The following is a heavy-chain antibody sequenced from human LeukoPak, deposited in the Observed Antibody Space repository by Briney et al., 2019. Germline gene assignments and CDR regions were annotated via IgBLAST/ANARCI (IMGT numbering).Heavy chain of an antibody. Sequence: SETLSLTCSVSGGSISDNSWSWIRRPPGKGLEWIGHVHYTGSTDYNPSLKSRVTLSLDTPKSQFSLKVTSVTAADTAVYYCARLGHIAAAGAYSYHSVNIWSQGTTVTVSS. CDR2: VHYTGST. J-gene: IGHJ6*02. CDR1: GGSISDNS. CDR3: ARLGHIAAAGAYSYHSVNI. V-gene: IGHV4-59*08. D-gene: IGHD6-13*01.